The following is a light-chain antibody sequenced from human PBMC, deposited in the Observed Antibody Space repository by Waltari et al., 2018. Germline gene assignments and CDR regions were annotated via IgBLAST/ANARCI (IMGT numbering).Light chain of an antibody. J-gene: IGLJ3*02. V-gene: IGLV2-11*01. CDR2: DVS. CDR1: SSDVGSYTY. Sequence: QSALTQPRPVSGSPGQSVTISCTGTSSDVGSYTYVSWYQQHPGKALKLMIYDVSKRPSGVPDCFSGSKSGNTASLTISGLQAEDEADYYCCSYAGNYTWVFGGGTKLTVL. CDR3: CSYAGNYTWV.